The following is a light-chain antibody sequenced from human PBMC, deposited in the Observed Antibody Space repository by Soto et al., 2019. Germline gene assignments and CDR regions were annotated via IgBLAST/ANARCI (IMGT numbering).Light chain of an antibody. V-gene: IGKV3-15*01. J-gene: IGKJ4*01. CDR2: GAS. CDR3: QQYNNWPLT. CDR1: QSIGSN. Sequence: EIVMTQSPATLSVSPGERATLSCRASQSIGSNLAWYQQKPGQAPRLLIYGASTRATGVPARFSGSGSGTEFTLTISSLQSGDFAVYYCQQYNNWPLTFGGGTKVETK.